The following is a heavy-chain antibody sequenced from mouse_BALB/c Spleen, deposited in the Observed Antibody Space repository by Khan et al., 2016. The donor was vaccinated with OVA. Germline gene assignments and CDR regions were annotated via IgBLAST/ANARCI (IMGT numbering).Heavy chain of an antibody. D-gene: IGHD2-2*01. V-gene: IGHV1S135*01. Sequence: EVQLQESGPELMTPGASVKISCKASGYSFSNYYIHWVIQSHGKSLEWIGYIDPFSGGTTYNQKFKGKATLTADKSSSTAYIHLSNLTSEDSAVYYCKRHGFVAWFTYWGQGTLVTVSA. CDR1: GYSFSNYY. CDR3: KRHGFVAWFTY. CDR2: IDPFSGGT. J-gene: IGHJ3*01.